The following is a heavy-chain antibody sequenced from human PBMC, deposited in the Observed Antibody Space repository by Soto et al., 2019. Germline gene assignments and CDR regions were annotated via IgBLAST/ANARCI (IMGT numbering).Heavy chain of an antibody. CDR1: GFTFSSHA. V-gene: IGHV3-23*01. CDR3: AKGSYNNYNWFDP. Sequence: EVQLLESGGGLVQPGGSLRLSCAASGFTFSSHAMSWVRQAPGKGLEWVSSMSGSGDNTYHADSVKGRFTVSRDNSKNKIYLQMNSLRVEDTDVYSCAKGSYNNYNWFDPWGQGTLVTVSS. J-gene: IGHJ5*02. D-gene: IGHD4-4*01. CDR2: MSGSGDNT.